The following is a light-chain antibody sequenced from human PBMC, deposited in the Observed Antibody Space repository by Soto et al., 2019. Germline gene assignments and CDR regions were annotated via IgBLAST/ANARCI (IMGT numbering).Light chain of an antibody. CDR1: QSVNSN. CDR2: GTS. Sequence: EIVMTQSPATLSVSPGERATLSCRASQSVNSNLAWYQQKPGQAPRLLIYGTSTRATGIPARFSGSGSGTEFSLTISSLQSEDFAAYYCQQYNNWPLTFGQGTKLEIK. CDR3: QQYNNWPLT. J-gene: IGKJ2*01. V-gene: IGKV3-15*01.